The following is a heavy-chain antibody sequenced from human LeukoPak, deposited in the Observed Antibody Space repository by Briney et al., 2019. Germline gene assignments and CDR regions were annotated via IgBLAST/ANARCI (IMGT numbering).Heavy chain of an antibody. V-gene: IGHV1-18*01. CDR3: VKTGTSAYYYYYMDV. CDR2: ISAYNGNT. D-gene: IGHD1-7*01. J-gene: IGHJ6*03. CDR1: GYTFTGYG. Sequence: GASVKVSCKASGYTFTGYGISSVRQAPGQGLEWMGWISAYNGNTNYAQKLQGRVTMTTYTSTSTAYMELRSLRSDDTAVSYCVKTGTSAYYYYYMDVWGKGTTVTVSS.